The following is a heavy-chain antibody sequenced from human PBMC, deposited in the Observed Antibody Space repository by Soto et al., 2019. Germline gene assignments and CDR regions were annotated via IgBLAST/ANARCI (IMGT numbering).Heavy chain of an antibody. V-gene: IGHV3-23*01. D-gene: IGHD4-4*01. Sequence: EVQLLESGGGLVQPGGSLRLSFEASGFIFNAYAMTWVRQAPGKGLEWVSAIGGSGGITYYAASVKGRFTISRDNSKDTVDLEMNRLRVDDTAVYFCARVASDYINSADHWGQGILVTVSS. CDR1: GFIFNAYA. CDR3: ARVASDYINSADH. J-gene: IGHJ4*02. CDR2: IGGSGGIT.